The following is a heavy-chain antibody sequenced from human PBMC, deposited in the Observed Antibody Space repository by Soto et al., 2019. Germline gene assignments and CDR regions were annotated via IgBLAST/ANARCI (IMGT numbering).Heavy chain of an antibody. CDR2: ISGSGGST. CDR3: AKAFPLYYYGSGSYLPLDY. Sequence: GGSLRLSCAASGFTFSSYAMSWVRQAPGKGLEWVSAISGSGGSTYYADSVKGRFTISRDNSKNTLYLQMNSLRAEDTAVYYCAKAFPLYYYGSGSYLPLDYWGQGTLVTVSS. V-gene: IGHV3-23*01. J-gene: IGHJ4*02. D-gene: IGHD3-10*01. CDR1: GFTFSSYA.